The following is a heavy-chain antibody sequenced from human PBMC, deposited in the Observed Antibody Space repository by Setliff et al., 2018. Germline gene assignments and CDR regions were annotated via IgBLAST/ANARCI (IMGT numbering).Heavy chain of an antibody. CDR2: LHPNGITT. D-gene: IGHD2-2*01. V-gene: IGHV3-74*01. CDR1: GFTLSRFW. Sequence: GESLKISCVTSGFTLSRFWMHWVRQVPGKGLVWVSRLHPNGITTRYADSVKGRFTIYRDMAENTLYLQMDSLRAEDTAVYYCARSPRPPTSLDYVDVWGDGTMVTVSS. CDR3: ARSPRPPTSLDYVDV. J-gene: IGHJ6*03.